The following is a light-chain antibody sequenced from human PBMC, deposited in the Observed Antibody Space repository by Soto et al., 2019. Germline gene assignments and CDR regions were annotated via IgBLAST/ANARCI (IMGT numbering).Light chain of an antibody. CDR3: VSWDDSLNGLV. V-gene: IGLV1-36*01. CDR2: YDD. CDR1: SSNIGNNA. J-gene: IGLJ2*01. Sequence: QSVLTQPPSVSEAPRQRVTISCSGSSSNIGNNAVNWYQQLPGKAPKLLIYYDDLLPSGVSDRFSGSKSGTSASLAISGHESEVEADYYCVSWDDSLNGLVFGGGTQLAVL.